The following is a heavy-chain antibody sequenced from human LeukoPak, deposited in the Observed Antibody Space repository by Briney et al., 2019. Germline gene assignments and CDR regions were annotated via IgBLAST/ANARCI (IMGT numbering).Heavy chain of an antibody. CDR1: GYTFTSYA. J-gene: IGHJ4*02. D-gene: IGHD6-19*01. CDR3: ARSRAIGSGWPGNY. V-gene: IGHV1-3*01. CDR2: INAGNGNT. Sequence: ASVKVSCKVSGYTFTSYAMHWVRQAPGQRLEWMGWINAGNGNTKYSQKFQGRVTITRDTSASTAYMELSSLRSEDTAVYYCARSRAIGSGWPGNYWGQGTLATVSS.